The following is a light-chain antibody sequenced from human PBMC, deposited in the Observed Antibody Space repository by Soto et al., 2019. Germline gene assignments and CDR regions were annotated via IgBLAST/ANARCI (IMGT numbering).Light chain of an antibody. Sequence: DIQMTQSPSPLSASVGDRVTIPCRASQSVSKFLNWYQQKPGQAPRLLIYTTSTLQSGVPSRFSGGVSGTEYTLTISGLLPEDFATYYCQQTFSVPYTFGQGTQLDVK. V-gene: IGKV1-39*01. CDR3: QQTFSVPYT. CDR1: QSVSKF. J-gene: IGKJ2*01. CDR2: TTS.